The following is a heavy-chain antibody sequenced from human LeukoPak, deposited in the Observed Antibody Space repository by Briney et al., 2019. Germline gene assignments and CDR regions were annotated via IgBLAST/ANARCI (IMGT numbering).Heavy chain of an antibody. CDR1: AFTFSNYW. CDR3: ARDDGGSFSTTFDI. J-gene: IGHJ3*02. Sequence: RGSLRLSCAASAFTFSNYWMSWVRQAPGKGLEWVANIKQDGSEKYYVDSVKGRFTISRDNAKNSLYLQMNSLRAEDTALYYCARDDGGSFSTTFDIWGQGTMVTVSS. V-gene: IGHV3-7*01. CDR2: IKQDGSEK. D-gene: IGHD1-26*01.